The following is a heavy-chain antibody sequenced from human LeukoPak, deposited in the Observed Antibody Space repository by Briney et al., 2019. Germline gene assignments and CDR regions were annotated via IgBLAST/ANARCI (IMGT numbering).Heavy chain of an antibody. CDR1: GGSFSGYY. Sequence: SETLSLTCAVYGGSFSGYYWSWIRQPPGKGLEWIGEINHSGSANYNPSLKSRVTISVDTSKNQFSLKLSSVTAADTAVYYCARLYSSSDYWGQGTLVTVSS. V-gene: IGHV4-34*01. CDR2: INHSGSA. D-gene: IGHD6-6*01. J-gene: IGHJ4*02. CDR3: ARLYSSSDY.